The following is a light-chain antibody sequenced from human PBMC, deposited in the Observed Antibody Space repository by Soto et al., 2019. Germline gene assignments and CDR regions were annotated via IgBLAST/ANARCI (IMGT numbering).Light chain of an antibody. CDR1: QDISTY. J-gene: IGKJ4*01. CDR2: AAY. Sequence: DIQMTQAPSSLSASVGDRVTITCRARQDISTYLAWYQQKPGKVPKLLISAAYTLQSGVPPRVSGSGSGTDFTLTISSLQPEDVATYYCQNYDNAPLTFGGGTKVEIK. CDR3: QNYDNAPLT. V-gene: IGKV1-27*01.